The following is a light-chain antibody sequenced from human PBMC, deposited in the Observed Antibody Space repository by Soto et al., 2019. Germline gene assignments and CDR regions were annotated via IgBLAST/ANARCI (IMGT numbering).Light chain of an antibody. Sequence: EIVMTQSPATLSVSPGERATLSCRASQSVSSNLAWYQQKPGQAPRLLSYHASTRATGIPARFSGSESGTEFTLTISSLQSEDFAVYYCQQYNKWPLTFGGGTKVEIK. CDR3: QQYNKWPLT. V-gene: IGKV3-15*01. CDR1: QSVSSN. J-gene: IGKJ4*01. CDR2: HAS.